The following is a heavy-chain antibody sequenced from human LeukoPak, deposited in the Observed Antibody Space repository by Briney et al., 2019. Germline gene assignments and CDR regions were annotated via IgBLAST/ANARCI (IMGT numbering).Heavy chain of an antibody. Sequence: GGSLRLSCAASGFTFTHAWMTWVRQAPGKGLEWVGRIKSTNDGGTSNYVAPVQGRFAISRDDSKSTRYLQMNSLKIEDTAVYYCTPAYHYYVWGTYRLLGSDYWGQGTLVTVSS. D-gene: IGHD3-16*02. V-gene: IGHV3-15*01. CDR2: IKSTNDGGTS. CDR3: TPAYHYYVWGTYRLLGSDY. CDR1: GFTFTHAW. J-gene: IGHJ4*02.